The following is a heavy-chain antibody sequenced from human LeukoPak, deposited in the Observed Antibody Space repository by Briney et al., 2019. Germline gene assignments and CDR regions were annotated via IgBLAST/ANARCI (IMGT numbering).Heavy chain of an antibody. V-gene: IGHV4-34*01. CDR3: ARAYSSGWVDY. Sequence: SETLSLTCAVYGGSFSGYYWSWIRQPPGKGLEWIGEINHSGSTNYNPSLKSRDTISVDTSKNQFSLKLSSVTAADTAVYYCARAYSSGWVDYWGQGTLVTVSS. D-gene: IGHD6-19*01. J-gene: IGHJ4*02. CDR2: INHSGST. CDR1: GGSFSGYY.